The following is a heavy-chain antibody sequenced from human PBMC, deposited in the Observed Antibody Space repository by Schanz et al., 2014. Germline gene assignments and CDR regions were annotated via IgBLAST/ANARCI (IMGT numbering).Heavy chain of an antibody. Sequence: QVYLVESGGDLVKPGGSPRLSCAASGFTFSDYYMSWIRQAPGKGLEWVSYISSSGSYTNYADSVKGRFTTSRDNGKKSMYLQMSSLRAEDTAVYYCVKDDRGDVVVVAANYWGQGAQVIVSS. D-gene: IGHD2-15*01. J-gene: IGHJ4*02. CDR3: VKDDRGDVVVVAANY. CDR2: ISSSGSYT. V-gene: IGHV3-11*05. CDR1: GFTFSDYY.